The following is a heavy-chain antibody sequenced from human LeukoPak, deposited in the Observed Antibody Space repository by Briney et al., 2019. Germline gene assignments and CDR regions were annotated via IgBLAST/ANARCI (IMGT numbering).Heavy chain of an antibody. V-gene: IGHV4-59*01. J-gene: IGHJ5*02. CDR3: ARGFGPVVAATPGWFDP. Sequence: SETLSLTCTVSGGSISSYYWSWIRQPPGKGLEWIGYIYYSGSTNYNPSLKSRVTISVDTSKNQFSLKLSSVTAADTAVYYCARGFGPVVAATPGWFDPWGKGTLVTVSS. CDR2: IYYSGST. CDR1: GGSISSYY. D-gene: IGHD2-15*01.